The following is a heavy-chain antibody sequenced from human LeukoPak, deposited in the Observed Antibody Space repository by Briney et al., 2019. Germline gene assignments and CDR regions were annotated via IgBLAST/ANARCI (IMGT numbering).Heavy chain of an antibody. CDR2: INHSGST. Sequence: GSLRLSCAASGFTFSSYWMSWIRQPPGKGLEWIGEINHSGSTNYNPSLKSRVTISVDTSKNQFSLKLSSVTAADTAVYYCARGGPYYYYYYMDVWGKGTTVTVSS. J-gene: IGHJ6*03. V-gene: IGHV4-34*01. CDR1: GFTFSSYW. CDR3: ARGGPYYYYYYMDV.